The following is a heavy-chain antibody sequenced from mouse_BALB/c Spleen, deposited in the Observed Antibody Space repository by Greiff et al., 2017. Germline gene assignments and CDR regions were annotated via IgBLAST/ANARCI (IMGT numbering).Heavy chain of an antibody. CDR2: ISNLAYSI. V-gene: IGHV5-15*02. J-gene: IGHJ4*01. D-gene: IGHD1-1*01. CDR3: ARDQSYGSSYYAMDY. CDR1: GFTFSDYG. Sequence: EVQRVESGGGLVQPGGSRKLSCAASGFTFSDYGMAWVRQAPGKGPEWVAFISNLAYSIYYADTVTGRFTISRENAKNTLYLEMSSLRSEDTAMYYCARDQSYGSSYYAMDYWGQGTSVTVSS.